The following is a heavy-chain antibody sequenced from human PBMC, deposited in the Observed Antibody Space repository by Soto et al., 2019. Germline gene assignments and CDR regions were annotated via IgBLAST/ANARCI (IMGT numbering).Heavy chain of an antibody. Sequence: GGSLRLSCAASGFTFSNAWMSWVRQAPGKGLEWVGRIKSKTDGGTTDYAAPVKGRFTISRDDSKNTLYLQMNSLKTEDTAVYYCTTDPTTWDDFWSGYPKDVWGKGTTVTVSS. D-gene: IGHD3-3*01. CDR3: TTDPTTWDDFWSGYPKDV. CDR1: GFTFSNAW. J-gene: IGHJ6*04. V-gene: IGHV3-15*01. CDR2: IKSKTDGGTT.